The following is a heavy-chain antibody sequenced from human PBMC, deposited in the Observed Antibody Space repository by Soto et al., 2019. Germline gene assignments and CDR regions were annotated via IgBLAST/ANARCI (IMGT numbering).Heavy chain of an antibody. V-gene: IGHV3-48*04. CDR1: GFTFSSYG. D-gene: IGHD7-27*01. Sequence: GGSLRLSCAASGFTFSSYGMHWVRQAPGKGLEWVSVISYSGSTKYYADSVKGRFTISRDNAKNSLYLQMNSLRAEDTAVYYCARETGGPLYGMDVWGQGTTVIVSS. CDR3: ARETGGPLYGMDV. CDR2: ISYSGSTK. J-gene: IGHJ6*02.